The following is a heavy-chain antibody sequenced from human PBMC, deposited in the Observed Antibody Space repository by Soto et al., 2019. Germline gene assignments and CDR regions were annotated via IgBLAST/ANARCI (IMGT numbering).Heavy chain of an antibody. Sequence: VGSLKISCKGSGYSFTNYWIAWVRQMPGKGLEYMGIIYPSDSTTRYSPSFQGQVTISADKSISTAYLQWNSLKASDTAMYYCARHGFYGDYSSNYFDPWGQGTLVTVSS. D-gene: IGHD4-17*01. CDR1: GYSFTNYW. CDR2: IYPSDSTT. J-gene: IGHJ5*02. V-gene: IGHV5-51*01. CDR3: ARHGFYGDYSSNYFDP.